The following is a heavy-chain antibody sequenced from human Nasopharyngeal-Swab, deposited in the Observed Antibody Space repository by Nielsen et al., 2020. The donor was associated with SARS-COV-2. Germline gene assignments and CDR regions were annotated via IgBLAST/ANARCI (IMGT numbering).Heavy chain of an antibody. CDR3: AREGYYYDSSGPRGGYYYYYMDV. D-gene: IGHD3-22*01. J-gene: IGHJ6*03. CDR1: GGSISSYY. CDR2: TYYSGST. V-gene: IGHV4-59*01. Sequence: SETLSLTCTVSGGSISSYYWSWIRQPPGKGLEWIGYTYYSGSTNYNPSLKSRVTISVDTSKNQFSLKLSSVTAADTAVYYCAREGYYYDSSGPRGGYYYYYMDVWGKGTTVTVSS.